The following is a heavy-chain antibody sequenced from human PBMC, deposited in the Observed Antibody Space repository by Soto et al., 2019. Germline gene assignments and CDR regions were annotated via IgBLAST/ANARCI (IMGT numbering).Heavy chain of an antibody. CDR2: VSHDGRNT. CDR3: AKGGRWWRVTSDFNY. V-gene: IGHV3-30*18. D-gene: IGHD2-15*01. CDR1: GFTFSDYA. Sequence: VQLVESGGGVVQPGRSLRLSCAASGFTFSDYAMHWVRQAPGKGLEWVAVVSHDGRNTHYADSVKGRLTISRESSKNTVTLEMTSLRAEETAVYYCAKGGRWWRVTSDFNYWGQGALVTVSS. J-gene: IGHJ4*02.